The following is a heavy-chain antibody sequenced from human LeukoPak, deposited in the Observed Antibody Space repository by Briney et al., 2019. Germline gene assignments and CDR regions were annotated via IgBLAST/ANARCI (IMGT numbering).Heavy chain of an antibody. D-gene: IGHD3-10*01. Sequence: PSETLSLTCTVSGGSISSSSYYWGWIRQPPGKGLEWIGSIYYSGSTYYNPSLKSRDTISVDTSKNQFSLKLSSVTAADTAVYYCARRGFALDYWGQGTLVTVSS. CDR2: IYYSGST. CDR1: GGSISSSSYY. CDR3: ARRGFALDY. J-gene: IGHJ4*02. V-gene: IGHV4-39*01.